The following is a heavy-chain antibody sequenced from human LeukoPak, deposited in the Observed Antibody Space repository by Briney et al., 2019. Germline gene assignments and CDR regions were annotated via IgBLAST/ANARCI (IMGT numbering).Heavy chain of an antibody. CDR2: IYPGDSDT. D-gene: IGHD6-19*01. CDR1: GYSFTSYW. Sequence: GESLKISCKGSGYSFTSYWIGWVRQMPGKGLEWMGIIYPGDSDTRYSPSFQGQVTISADKSISTAYLQWSSLKASDTAMYYCARPADSSGWKRGAFDIWGQGAMVTASS. CDR3: ARPADSSGWKRGAFDI. V-gene: IGHV5-51*01. J-gene: IGHJ3*02.